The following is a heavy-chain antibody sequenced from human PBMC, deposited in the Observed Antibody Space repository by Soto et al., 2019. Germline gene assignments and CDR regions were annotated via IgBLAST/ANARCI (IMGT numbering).Heavy chain of an antibody. CDR2: IIPIFGTA. Sequence: SVKVSCKASGGTFSSYAISWVRQAPGQGLEWMGGIIPIFGTANYAQKFQGRVTITADESTSTAYMELSSMRSEDTAVYYCARGSTFNYDSPFDYWGQGTLVTVS. CDR3: ARGSTFNYDSPFDY. J-gene: IGHJ4*02. CDR1: GGTFSSYA. V-gene: IGHV1-69*13. D-gene: IGHD3-22*01.